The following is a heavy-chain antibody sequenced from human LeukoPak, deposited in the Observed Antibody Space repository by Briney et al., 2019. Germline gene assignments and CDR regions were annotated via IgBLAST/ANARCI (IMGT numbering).Heavy chain of an antibody. V-gene: IGHV4-59*01. J-gene: IGHJ3*02. Sequence: PSETLSLTCTVSGGSINDYYWTWSRQTPGKRLEWLGYIHSNGNTSYSPFLKRRVIMSVDTSKNHCSLRLSSVTTADTAVYYCARGVPYFDPSGDIYIDAFDIWGQGTMVTVSS. D-gene: IGHD2-15*01. CDR2: IHSNGNT. CDR3: ARGVPYFDPSGDIYIDAFDI. CDR1: GGSINDYY.